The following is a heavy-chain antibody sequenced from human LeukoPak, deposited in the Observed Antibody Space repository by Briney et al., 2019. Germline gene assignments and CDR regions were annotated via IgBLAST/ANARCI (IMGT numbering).Heavy chain of an antibody. Sequence: ASVKVSCKASGYTFTGYYMHWVRQAPGQGLGWMGWINANSGDTSYAQKFKGRGTMTRETSISTVYMELSRLKSDDTAVYYVARDRSSWLDTWGQGTLVTVHS. CDR1: GYTFTGYY. CDR2: INANSGDT. CDR3: ARDRSSWLDT. V-gene: IGHV1-2*02. J-gene: IGHJ5*02. D-gene: IGHD6-6*01.